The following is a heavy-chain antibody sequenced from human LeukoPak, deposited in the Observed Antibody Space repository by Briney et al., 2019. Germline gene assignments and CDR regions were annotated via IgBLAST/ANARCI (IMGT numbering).Heavy chain of an antibody. D-gene: IGHD6-13*01. J-gene: IGHJ5*02. Sequence: PSETLSLTCTVSGGSISSSSYYWGWIRQPPGKGLEWIGSIYDSGSTYYNPSLKSRVTISVDTSKNQFSLKLSSVTAADTAVYYFARLDGIAAAGMGWFDPWGEGTLSPSPQ. V-gene: IGHV4-39*01. CDR1: GGSISSSSYY. CDR2: IYDSGST. CDR3: ARLDGIAAAGMGWFDP.